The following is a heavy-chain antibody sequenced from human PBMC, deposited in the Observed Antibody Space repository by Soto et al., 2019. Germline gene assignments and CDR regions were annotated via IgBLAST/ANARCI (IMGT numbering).Heavy chain of an antibody. D-gene: IGHD2-2*01. V-gene: IGHV4-31*03. CDR1: GGSISSGGYY. Sequence: QVQLQESGPGLVKPSQTLSLTCTVSGGSISSGGYYWSWIRQHPGKGLEWIGYIYYSGSTYYNPSLKSRFTISVHTSKNQFPLKLSSVTAADTAVYYCARSGVVVPAAVFDYWGQGTLVTVSS. CDR2: IYYSGST. J-gene: IGHJ4*02. CDR3: ARSGVVVPAAVFDY.